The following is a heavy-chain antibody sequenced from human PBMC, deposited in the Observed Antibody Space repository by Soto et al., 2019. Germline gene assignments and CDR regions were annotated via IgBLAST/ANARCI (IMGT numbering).Heavy chain of an antibody. CDR3: AKVGIFRDIVVVVAGFDY. CDR2: ISGSGGST. D-gene: IGHD2-15*01. J-gene: IGHJ4*02. CDR1: GFTFSSYA. Sequence: GGSLRLSCAASGFTFSSYAMSWVRQAPGKGLEWVSAISGSGGSTYYADSVKGRFTISRDNSKNTLYLQMNSLRAEDTAVYYCAKVGIFRDIVVVVAGFDYWGQGTLVTVSS. V-gene: IGHV3-23*01.